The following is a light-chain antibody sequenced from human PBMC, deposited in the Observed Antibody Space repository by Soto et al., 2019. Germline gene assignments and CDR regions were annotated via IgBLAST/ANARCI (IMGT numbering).Light chain of an antibody. Sequence: VLEISSGAVSLSQKERASRSCRASQSVSRNYLAWCQRKLGRXPRLLIYGASTRATGIPARFSGSGSGTEFTLTISSLQSEDFAVYYCQQYNNWPWTFGQGT. V-gene: IGKV3-15*01. CDR1: QSVSRN. CDR2: GAS. J-gene: IGKJ1*01. CDR3: QQYNNWPWT.